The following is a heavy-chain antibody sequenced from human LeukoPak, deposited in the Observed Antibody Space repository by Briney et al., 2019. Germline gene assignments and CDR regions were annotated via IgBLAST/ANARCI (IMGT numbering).Heavy chain of an antibody. V-gene: IGHV3-30*02. Sequence: GSLRLSCAASGFTFSSYGMHWVRRAPGKGLEWVAFIRSDGSLKYYADSAKGRFTISRDSSKNTLYLQMNGLRAEDTAVYYCRGYCDSSSCYTKRGGDYWGQGTLVTVSP. CDR1: GFTFSSYG. CDR2: IRSDGSLK. CDR3: RGYCDSSSCYTKRGGDY. D-gene: IGHD2-2*02. J-gene: IGHJ4*02.